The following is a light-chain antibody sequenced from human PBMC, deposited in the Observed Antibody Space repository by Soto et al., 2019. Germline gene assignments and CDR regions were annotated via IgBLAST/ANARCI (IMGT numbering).Light chain of an antibody. CDR1: SSDVGGYDY. Sequence: QSALTQPPSASGSPGQSVAISCTGTSSDVGGYDYVSWYQQDPGKAPKLMIYEVTNRPSGVPDRFSGSKSGNTASLTVSGLQAEDEADYYCSSYGGNNNLLFGGGTKLTVL. J-gene: IGLJ2*01. V-gene: IGLV2-8*01. CDR2: EVT. CDR3: SSYGGNNNLL.